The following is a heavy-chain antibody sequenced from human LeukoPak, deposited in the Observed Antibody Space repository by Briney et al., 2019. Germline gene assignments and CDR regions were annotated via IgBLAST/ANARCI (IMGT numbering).Heavy chain of an antibody. CDR1: GFTFSSYA. D-gene: IGHD4-23*01. J-gene: IGHJ3*02. Sequence: PWRSLRLSCAASGFTFSSYAMHWVRQAPGKGLEWVAVISYDGSNKYYADSVKGRFTISRDNSKNTLYLQMNSLRAEDTAVYYCVSVAQAAFDIWGQGTMVTVSS. CDR2: ISYDGSNK. V-gene: IGHV3-30-3*01. CDR3: VSVAQAAFDI.